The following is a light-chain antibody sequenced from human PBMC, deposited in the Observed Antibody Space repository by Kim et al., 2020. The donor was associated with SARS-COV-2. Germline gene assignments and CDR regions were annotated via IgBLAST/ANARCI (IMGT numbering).Light chain of an antibody. Sequence: GQRVTISCSGSSSNIGSNTVNWYQQLPGPAPKLLIYSNNQWPSGVPDRFSGSKSGTSASLAISDLQSEDEADYFCAAWDDSLNGPVFGGGTQLTVL. V-gene: IGLV1-44*01. CDR3: AAWDDSLNGPV. J-gene: IGLJ3*02. CDR2: SNN. CDR1: SSNIGSNT.